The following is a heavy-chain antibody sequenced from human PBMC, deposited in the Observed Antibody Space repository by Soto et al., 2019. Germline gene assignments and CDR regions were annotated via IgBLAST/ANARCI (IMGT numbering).Heavy chain of an antibody. J-gene: IGHJ4*02. V-gene: IGHV3-33*01. CDR1: GFTFSNYG. CDR2: IWYDGNNK. CDR3: ARDLQGSGSFYSPDY. D-gene: IGHD3-10*01. Sequence: QVQLVESGGGVVQPGRSLRLSCAASGFTFSNYGMHWVRQAPGKGLEWVAVIWYDGNNKYYADSVKGRFTISRDNSKNTLELQMNSLRAEDTAVYYCARDLQGSGSFYSPDYWGQGTLVTVSS.